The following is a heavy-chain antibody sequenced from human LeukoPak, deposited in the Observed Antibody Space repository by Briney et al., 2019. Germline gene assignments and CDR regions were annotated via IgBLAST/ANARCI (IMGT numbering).Heavy chain of an antibody. CDR2: ISYDGNNN. J-gene: IGHJ6*02. Sequence: PGGSQRLSCAGSGFTFSAYGMHWVRQAPGKGLEWVAVISYDGNNNYYADSVKGRFTISRDNSKNTLYLQMNSLRAEDSAVYYCAKYSSTTNYYYGMDIWGQGTTVTVS. CDR1: GFTFSAYG. CDR3: AKYSSTTNYYYGMDI. D-gene: IGHD5-18*01. V-gene: IGHV3-30*18.